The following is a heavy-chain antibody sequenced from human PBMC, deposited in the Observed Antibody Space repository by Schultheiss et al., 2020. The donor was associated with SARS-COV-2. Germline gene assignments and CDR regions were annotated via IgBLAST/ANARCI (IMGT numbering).Heavy chain of an antibody. V-gene: IGHV4-59*01. CDR3: ARDSYDILTGPLGMDV. CDR2: INYSGSI. D-gene: IGHD3-9*01. Sequence: SETLSLTCSLSGGSLSSYYWTWVRQPPGKGLEWVGYINYSGSIDYNPSLKSRVTISVDTSKNQFSLKLTSVTAADTAVYYCARDSYDILTGPLGMDVWGQGTTVTVSS. J-gene: IGHJ6*02. CDR1: GGSLSSYY.